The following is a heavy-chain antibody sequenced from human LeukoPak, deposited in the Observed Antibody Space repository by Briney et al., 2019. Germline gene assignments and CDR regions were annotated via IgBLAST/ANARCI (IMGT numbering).Heavy chain of an antibody. D-gene: IGHD3-22*01. CDR3: ASSPSTYYYDSSGYYLYGAFDI. CDR2: IYYTGNT. CDR1: GISISSSNSY. J-gene: IGHJ3*02. V-gene: IGHV4-39*07. Sequence: SETLSLTCTVSGISISSSNSYWGWIRQPPGKGLEWIGSIYYTGNTYYNPSLKSRVTMSVDTSKNQFSLKLSSVTAADTAVYYCASSPSTYYYDSSGYYLYGAFDIWGQGTMVTVSS.